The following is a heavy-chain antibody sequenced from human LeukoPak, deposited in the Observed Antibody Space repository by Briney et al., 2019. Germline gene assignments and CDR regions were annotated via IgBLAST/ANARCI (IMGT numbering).Heavy chain of an antibody. CDR3: ARSFGSGYDYYYYFMDV. CDR2: IIPIFGTA. V-gene: IGHV1-69*06. CDR1: GGTFSSNA. J-gene: IGHJ6*03. D-gene: IGHD5-12*01. Sequence: ASVKVSCKASGGTFSSNAISWVRQAPGQGLEWMGWIIPIFGTANYAQKFQGRVTITADKSTSTAYMELSSLRSEDTAVYFCARSFGSGYDYYYYFMDVWGKGTTVTVSS.